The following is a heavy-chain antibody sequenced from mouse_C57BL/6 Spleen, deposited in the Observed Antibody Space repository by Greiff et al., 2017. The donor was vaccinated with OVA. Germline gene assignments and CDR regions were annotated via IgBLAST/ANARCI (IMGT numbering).Heavy chain of an antibody. J-gene: IGHJ1*03. CDR1: GYSITSGYY. CDR3: ARGVYDGYYGWYFDV. D-gene: IGHD2-3*01. V-gene: IGHV3-6*01. CDR2: ISYDGSN. Sequence: EVQLQESGPGLVKPSQSLSLTCSVTGYSITSGYYWNWIRQFPGNKLEWMGYISYDGSNNYNPSRKNRISITRDTSKNQFFLKLNSVTTEDTATYYCARGVYDGYYGWYFDVWGTGTTVTVSS.